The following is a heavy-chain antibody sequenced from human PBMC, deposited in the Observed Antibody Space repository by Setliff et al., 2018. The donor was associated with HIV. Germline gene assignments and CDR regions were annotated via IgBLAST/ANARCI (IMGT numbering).Heavy chain of an antibody. CDR3: ATDPGYSSTWYSESFQH. Sequence: GGSLRLSCAASGFTFSDYYMSWLRQAPGKGLEWVSYISRDGNTIYYADSVKGRFTISRDNAKNSLYLQLSSLRSDDTAMYYCATDPGYSSTWYSESFQHWGQGTVVTVSS. CDR2: ISRDGNTI. V-gene: IGHV3-11*01. CDR1: GFTFSDYY. D-gene: IGHD6-13*01. J-gene: IGHJ1*01.